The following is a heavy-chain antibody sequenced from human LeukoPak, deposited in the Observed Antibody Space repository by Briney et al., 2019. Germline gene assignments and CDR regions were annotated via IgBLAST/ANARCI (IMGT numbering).Heavy chain of an antibody. CDR2: IYRGGST. CDR3: AREVVVVGAAGGGFDC. CDR1: GFTVSSNY. V-gene: IGHV3-53*01. D-gene: IGHD1-26*01. J-gene: IGHJ4*02. Sequence: GGSLRLSCAASGFTVSSNYMSWVRQAPGKGLEWVSVIYRGGSTYHADSVKGRFTISRDNSKNTLYLQVNSLRAEDTAVYYCAREVVVVGAAGGGFDCWGQGTLVTVSS.